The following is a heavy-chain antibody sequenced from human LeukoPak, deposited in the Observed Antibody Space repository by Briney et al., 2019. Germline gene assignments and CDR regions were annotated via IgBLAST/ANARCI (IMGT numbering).Heavy chain of an antibody. CDR2: IYTSGST. J-gene: IGHJ3*02. CDR1: GGSISSGSYY. CDR3: AREPIVGATMYNDAFDI. V-gene: IGHV4-61*02. Sequence: PSQTLSLTCTVSGGSISSGSYYWSWIRQPAGKGLEWIGRIYTSGSTNYNPSLKSRVTISVDTSENQFSLKLSSVTAADTAVYYCAREPIVGATMYNDAFDIWGQGTMVTVSS. D-gene: IGHD1-26*01.